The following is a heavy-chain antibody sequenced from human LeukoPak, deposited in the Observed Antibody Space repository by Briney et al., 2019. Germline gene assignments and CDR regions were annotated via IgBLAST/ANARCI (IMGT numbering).Heavy chain of an antibody. V-gene: IGHV3-43*02. CDR3: AKEDYYDSSGPGGY. Sequence: GGSLRLSCAASGFTFDDYAMHWVRQAPGKGLEWVSLISGDGGSTYYADSVKGRFTISRDNSKNSLYLQMNCLRTEDTALYYCAKEDYYDSSGPGGYWGQGTLVTVSS. D-gene: IGHD3-22*01. CDR1: GFTFDDYA. J-gene: IGHJ4*02. CDR2: ISGDGGST.